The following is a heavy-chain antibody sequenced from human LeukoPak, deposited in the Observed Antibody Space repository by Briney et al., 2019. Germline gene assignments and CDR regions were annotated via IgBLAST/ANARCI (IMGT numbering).Heavy chain of an antibody. Sequence: GASVKVSCKASGYTFTSYDINRVRQATGQGLEWMGWMNPNSGNTGYAQKFQGRVTITRNTSISTAYMELSSLRSEDTAVYYCARGYGYYDFWSGYSSPFDYWGQGTLVTVSS. V-gene: IGHV1-8*03. CDR2: MNPNSGNT. CDR3: ARGYGYYDFWSGYSSPFDY. CDR1: GYTFTSYD. D-gene: IGHD3-3*01. J-gene: IGHJ4*02.